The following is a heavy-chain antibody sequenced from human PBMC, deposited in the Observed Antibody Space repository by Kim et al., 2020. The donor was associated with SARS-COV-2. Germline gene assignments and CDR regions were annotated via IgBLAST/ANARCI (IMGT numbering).Heavy chain of an antibody. CDR3: ARGVSIAAAVPFDY. D-gene: IGHD6-13*01. CDR2: INHSGST. Sequence: SETLSLTCAVYGGSFSGYYWSWIRQPPGKGLEWIGEINHSGSTNYNPSLKSRVTISVDTSKNQFSLKLSSVTAADTAVYYCARGVSIAAAVPFDYWGQGTLVTVSS. J-gene: IGHJ4*02. V-gene: IGHV4-34*01. CDR1: GGSFSGYY.